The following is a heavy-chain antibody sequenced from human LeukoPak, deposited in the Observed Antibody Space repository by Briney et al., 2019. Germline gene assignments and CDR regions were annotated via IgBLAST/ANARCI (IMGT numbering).Heavy chain of an antibody. CDR1: GYTLTELS. CDR3: ATGPMVRGAIITGYFDY. D-gene: IGHD3-10*01. CDR2: FDPEDGET. J-gene: IGHJ4*02. V-gene: IGHV1-24*01. Sequence: ASVKVSCKVSGYTLTELSMHWVRQAPGKGLEWMGGFDPEDGETIYAQKFQGRVTMTEDTSTDTAYMELSSLRSEDTAVYYCATGPMVRGAIITGYFDYWGQGTLVTVSS.